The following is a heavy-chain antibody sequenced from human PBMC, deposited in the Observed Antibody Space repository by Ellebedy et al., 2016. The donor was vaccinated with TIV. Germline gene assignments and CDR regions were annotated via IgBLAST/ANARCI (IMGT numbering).Heavy chain of an antibody. CDR2: IVVGSGYT. CDR3: AAGHVLTGPYGMDV. V-gene: IGHV1-58*01. J-gene: IGHJ6*02. D-gene: IGHD3-9*01. Sequence: ASVKVSCKASGFTFTSSAVQWVRQARGQRLEWIGWIVVGSGYTNNAQKFQERVTISRDMSTSTAYMELSSLGSEDTAVYYCAAGHVLTGPYGMDVWGQGTTVTVSS. CDR1: GFTFTSSA.